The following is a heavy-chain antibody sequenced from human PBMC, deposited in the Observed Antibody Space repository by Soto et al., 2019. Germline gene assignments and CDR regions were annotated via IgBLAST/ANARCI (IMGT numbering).Heavy chain of an antibody. V-gene: IGHV4-59*11. CDR3: VKGGTSKFDP. CDR1: GGSISGHY. J-gene: IGHJ5*02. CDR2: IYYRGGT. D-gene: IGHD1-26*01. Sequence: QVHLQASGPGLVKPSETLSLTCTVSGGSISGHYWSWIRQPPGKGLEWIGYIYYRGGTNYNPSLKSRVTISVDTSKNQFSLRLSSVTAADTAVYYCVKGGTSKFDPWGQGTLVTVSS.